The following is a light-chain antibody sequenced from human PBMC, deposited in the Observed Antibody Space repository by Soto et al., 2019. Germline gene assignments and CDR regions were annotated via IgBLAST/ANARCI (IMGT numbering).Light chain of an antibody. CDR2: GAS. CDR1: QDIGHS. V-gene: IGKV1-27*01. CDR3: QKYDSAPLT. J-gene: IGKJ4*01. Sequence: DVQMTQSPSSLSASVGDRVTITCRTSQDIGHSLAWYQQKPGKPIKLLVYGASTLQSGVPSRFSGSGSGTDFTLTISSLQPEDVGSYYCQKYDSAPLTFGGGTKVDI.